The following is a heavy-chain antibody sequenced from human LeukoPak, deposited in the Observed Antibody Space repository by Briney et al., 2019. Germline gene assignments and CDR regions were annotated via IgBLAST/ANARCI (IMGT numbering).Heavy chain of an antibody. CDR3: ASEEQVAGLTLLDY. CDR2: INPNSGGA. Sequence: ASVKVSCKASGYTFTGYYMHWVRQAPGQGLEWMGRINPNSGGANYAQKFQNRVTMTRDTSISTAHMELSRLRSDDTAVYYCASEEQVAGLTLLDYWGQGTLVTVSS. V-gene: IGHV1-2*06. J-gene: IGHJ4*02. D-gene: IGHD6-19*01. CDR1: GYTFTGYY.